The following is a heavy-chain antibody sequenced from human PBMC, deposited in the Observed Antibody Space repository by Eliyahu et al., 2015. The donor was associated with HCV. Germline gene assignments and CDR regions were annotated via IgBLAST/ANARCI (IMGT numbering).Heavy chain of an antibody. CDR2: INQDGSYK. J-gene: IGHJ6*02. D-gene: IGHD3-16*01. Sequence: EVQLVESGGGLVQPGGSLRLSCAASGFTFSNYWLTWVRQAPGKGLGWVANINQDGSYKYYVESVKGRFTISRDSARNSLFLQMNSLRAEDSAVYYCAKEGDFDHYYHGMDVWGQGTTVTVSS. CDR1: GFTFSNYW. CDR3: AKEGDFDHYYHGMDV. V-gene: IGHV3-7*01.